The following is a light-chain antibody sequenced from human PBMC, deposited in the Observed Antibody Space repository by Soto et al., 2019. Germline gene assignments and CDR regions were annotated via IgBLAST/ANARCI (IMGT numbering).Light chain of an antibody. CDR1: SSDVGGYNY. J-gene: IGLJ1*01. CDR3: SSYTSIITLYV. V-gene: IGLV2-14*01. Sequence: QSVLTQPASVSGSPGQSITISCTGTSSDVGGYNYVSWYQQHPGQAPKLMIYEVSNRPSGVSNRFSGSKSGNKASLTISGLQAEAEADYYCSSYTSIITLYVFGSGTKV. CDR2: EVS.